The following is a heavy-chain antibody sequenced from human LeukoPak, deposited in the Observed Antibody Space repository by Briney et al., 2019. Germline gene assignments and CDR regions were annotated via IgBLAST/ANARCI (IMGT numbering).Heavy chain of an antibody. CDR1: GGSFSGYY. D-gene: IGHD3-3*01. CDR3: ARGLSDYDFWSGYSRHYYMDV. Sequence: SETLSLTCAVYGGSFSGYYWSWIRQPPGKGLEWIGEINHSGSTNYNPSLKSRVTISVDTSKNQFSLKLSSVTAADTAVYYCARGLSDYDFWSGYSRHYYMDVWGKGTTVTVSS. CDR2: INHSGST. J-gene: IGHJ6*03. V-gene: IGHV4-34*01.